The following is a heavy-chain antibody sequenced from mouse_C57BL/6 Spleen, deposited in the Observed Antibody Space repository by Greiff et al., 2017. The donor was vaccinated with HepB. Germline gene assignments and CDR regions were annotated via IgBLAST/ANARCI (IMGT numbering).Heavy chain of an antibody. Sequence: VQLQQPGAELVMPGASVKLSCKASGYTFTSYWMHWVKQRPGQGLEWIGEIDPSDSYTNYNQKFKGKSTLTVDKSSSTAYMQLSSLTSEDSAVYYCARKLPWYAMDYWGQGTSVTVSS. CDR1: GYTFTSYW. V-gene: IGHV1-69*01. CDR2: IDPSDSYT. J-gene: IGHJ4*01. CDR3: ARKLPWYAMDY.